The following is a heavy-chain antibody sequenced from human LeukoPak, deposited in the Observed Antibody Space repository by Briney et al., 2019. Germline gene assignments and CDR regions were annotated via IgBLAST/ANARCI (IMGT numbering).Heavy chain of an antibody. V-gene: IGHV3-13*01. J-gene: IGHJ4*02. Sequence: GGALRLSCVASGFALSSYDMYWGCQAPGKGRDWGSAMTHSGDTFYPDSVKGRFTIFRENGKHSLYLQMQSLRAENTARHYCARGRTGWRPAAGIDFWGQGTLVTVSS. CDR1: GFALSSYD. CDR2: MTHSGDT. CDR3: ARGRTGWRPAAGIDF. D-gene: IGHD6-13*01.